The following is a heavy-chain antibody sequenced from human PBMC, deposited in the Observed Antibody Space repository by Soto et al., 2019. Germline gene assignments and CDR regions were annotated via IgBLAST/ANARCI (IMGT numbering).Heavy chain of an antibody. D-gene: IGHD6-19*01. CDR1: GGSISSYY. Sequence: PSETLSLTCTVSGGSISSYYWSWIRQPPGKGLEWIGYIYYSGSTNYNPSLKSRVTISVDTSKNQFSLKLSSVTAADTAVYYCARGQWLFVFDIWGQGTMVTVSS. V-gene: IGHV4-59*01. J-gene: IGHJ3*02. CDR3: ARGQWLFVFDI. CDR2: IYYSGST.